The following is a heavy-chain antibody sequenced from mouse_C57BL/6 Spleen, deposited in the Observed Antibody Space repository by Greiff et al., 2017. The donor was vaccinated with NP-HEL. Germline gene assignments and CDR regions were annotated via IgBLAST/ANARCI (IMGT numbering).Heavy chain of an antibody. J-gene: IGHJ1*03. D-gene: IGHD1-1*01. V-gene: IGHV1-81*01. CDR2: IYPRSGNT. CDR1: GYTFTSYG. Sequence: VKLVESGAELARPGASVKLSCKASGYTFTSYGISWVKQRTGQGLEWIGEIYPRSGNTYYNEKFKGKATLTADKSSSTAYMELRSLTSEDSAVYFCARERDYYGREYFDVWGTGTTVTVSS. CDR3: ARERDYYGREYFDV.